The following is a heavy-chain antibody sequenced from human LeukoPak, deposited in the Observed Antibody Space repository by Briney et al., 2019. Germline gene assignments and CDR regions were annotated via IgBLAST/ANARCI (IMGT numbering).Heavy chain of an antibody. CDR2: IYHSGST. Sequence: SETLSLTCAVSGYSISSGYYWGWIRQPPGKGLEWIGSIYHSGSTYHNPSLKSRVTISVDTSKNQFSLKLSSVTAADTAVYYCARPLDYGDYGTPFDYWGQGTLVTVSS. V-gene: IGHV4-38-2*01. J-gene: IGHJ4*02. D-gene: IGHD4-17*01. CDR3: ARPLDYGDYGTPFDY. CDR1: GYSISSGYY.